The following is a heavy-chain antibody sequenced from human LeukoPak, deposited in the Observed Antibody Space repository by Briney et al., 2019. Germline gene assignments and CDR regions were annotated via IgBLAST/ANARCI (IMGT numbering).Heavy chain of an antibody. D-gene: IGHD4-17*01. J-gene: IGHJ4*02. CDR3: ARGMGSTVTTYYFDY. V-gene: IGHV1-46*01. CDR2: INPSGGST. Sequence: WASVKVSCKASGYTFTSYYMHWVRQAPGQGLEWMGIINPSGGSTSYAQKFQGRVTMTRDTSTSTVYMELSSLRSEDTAVYYCARGMGSTVTTYYFDYWGLGTLVTVSS. CDR1: GYTFTSYY.